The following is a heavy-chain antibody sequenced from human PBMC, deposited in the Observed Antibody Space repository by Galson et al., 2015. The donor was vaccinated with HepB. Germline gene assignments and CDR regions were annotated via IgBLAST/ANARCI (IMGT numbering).Heavy chain of an antibody. CDR2: IRQDGTEK. CDR3: ARSRGLDV. Sequence: SLRLSCATSGFTFTSYLMSWVRQAPGRGLEWVANIRQDGTEKFYVDSVKGRFTISRDNAQNSLYLQMNGLRAEDTAVYYCARSRGLDVWGQGTTVTVSS. V-gene: IGHV3-7*01. J-gene: IGHJ6*02. CDR1: GFTFTSYL.